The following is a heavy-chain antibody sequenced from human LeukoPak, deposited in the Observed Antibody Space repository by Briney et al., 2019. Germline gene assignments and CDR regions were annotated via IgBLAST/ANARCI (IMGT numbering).Heavy chain of an antibody. Sequence: SETLSLTCTVSGGSISSYYWSWIRQPPGKGLEWIGYIYYSGSTNYNPSLKRRVTISVDTSKNQFSLKLSSVTAADTAVYYCARQYCSGGSCYWYFDLWGRGTLVTVSS. J-gene: IGHJ2*01. D-gene: IGHD2-15*01. CDR3: ARQYCSGGSCYWYFDL. CDR1: GGSISSYY. V-gene: IGHV4-59*01. CDR2: IYYSGST.